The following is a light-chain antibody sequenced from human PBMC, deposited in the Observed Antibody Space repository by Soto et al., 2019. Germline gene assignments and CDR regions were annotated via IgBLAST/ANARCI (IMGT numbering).Light chain of an antibody. V-gene: IGKV1-39*01. Sequence: DIQMTQSPSSLSASVGDRVTITCRASQSISRYLNWYQLKPGKAPTLLIYAASSLQSGVPSRFTGSGSGTDFTLTISSLQPEDIATYYCQQSYSSPGTFGRGTKVEIK. CDR3: QQSYSSPGT. J-gene: IGKJ1*01. CDR2: AAS. CDR1: QSISRY.